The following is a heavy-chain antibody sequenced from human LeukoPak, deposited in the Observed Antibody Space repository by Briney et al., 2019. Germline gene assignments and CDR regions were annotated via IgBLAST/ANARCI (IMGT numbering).Heavy chain of an antibody. V-gene: IGHV3-30*04. D-gene: IGHD3-10*02. CDR1: GFTFSSYA. CDR2: ISYDGSNK. J-gene: IGHJ4*02. Sequence: GGSLRLSCAASGFTFSSYAMHWVRQAPGKGLEWVAVISYDGSNKYYADSVKGRFTISRDNSKNTLYLQMNSLRAEDTAVYYCARLKPPFLFGETYSDYWGQGTLVTVSS. CDR3: ARLKPPFLFGETYSDY.